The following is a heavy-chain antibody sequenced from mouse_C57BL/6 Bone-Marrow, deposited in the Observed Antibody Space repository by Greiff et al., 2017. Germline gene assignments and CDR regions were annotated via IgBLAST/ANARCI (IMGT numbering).Heavy chain of an antibody. V-gene: IGHV1-64*01. CDR3: ARKRILYYAMDY. J-gene: IGHJ4*01. CDR2: IHPNSGST. Sequence: VQLQQSGAELVKPGASVKLSCKASGYTFTSYWMHWVKQRPGQGLEWIGMIHPNSGSTNYNEKFKSKATLTVDKSSSTAYMQLSSLTSEDSAVYYCARKRILYYAMDYWGQGTSVTVSS. CDR1: GYTFTSYW.